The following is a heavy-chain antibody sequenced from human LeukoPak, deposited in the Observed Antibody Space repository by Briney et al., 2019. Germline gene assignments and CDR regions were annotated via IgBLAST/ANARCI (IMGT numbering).Heavy chain of an antibody. D-gene: IGHD3-10*01. V-gene: IGHV3-11*01. CDR2: ISSSGSTI. Sequence: GGSLRLSCAASGFTFSDYYMSWIRQAPGKGLEWVSYISSSGSTIYYADSVKGRFTISRDNAKNSLYLQMNSLRAEDTAVYYCARDPLAYGSGSYYSAEYFQHWGQGTLVTVSS. CDR1: GFTFSDYY. J-gene: IGHJ1*01. CDR3: ARDPLAYGSGSYYSAEYFQH.